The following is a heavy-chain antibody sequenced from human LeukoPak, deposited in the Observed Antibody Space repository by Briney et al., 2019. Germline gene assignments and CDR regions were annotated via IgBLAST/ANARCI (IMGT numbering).Heavy chain of an antibody. V-gene: IGHV4-61*09. D-gene: IGHD3-10*01. J-gene: IGHJ6*03. CDR1: GGSISSGSYY. CDR2: IYTSGST. Sequence: SETLSLTCTVSGGSISSGSYYWSWIRQPAGKGLEWIGHIYTSGSTNYNPSLKSRVTMSVDTSKNQFSLKLSSVTAADTAVYYCASLYGSGSYRYYYYYMDVWGKGTTVTISS. CDR3: ASLYGSGSYRYYYYYMDV.